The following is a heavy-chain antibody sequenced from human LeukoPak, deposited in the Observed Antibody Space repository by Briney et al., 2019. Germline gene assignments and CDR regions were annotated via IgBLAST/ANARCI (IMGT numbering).Heavy chain of an antibody. CDR1: GFTFSSYA. Sequence: PGGSLRLSCAASGFTFSSYAMSWVRQAPGKGLEWVSAISGSGGSTYYADSVKGRFTISRDNSKNTLYLQMNSLRAEDTAVYYCATLSLDILTGYRGTNYYYYGMDVWGQGTTVTVSS. V-gene: IGHV3-23*01. CDR2: ISGSGGST. J-gene: IGHJ6*02. CDR3: ATLSLDILTGYRGTNYYYYGMDV. D-gene: IGHD3-9*01.